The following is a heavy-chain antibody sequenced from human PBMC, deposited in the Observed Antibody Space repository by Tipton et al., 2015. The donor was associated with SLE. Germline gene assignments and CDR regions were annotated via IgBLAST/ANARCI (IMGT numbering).Heavy chain of an antibody. Sequence: LRLSCTVSGGSISSSSYYWGWIRQPPGKGLEWIGSIYYSGSTYYNPSLKSRVTISVDTSKNQFSLKLSSVTAADTAVYYCARRGYYYGMDVWGQGTTVTVSS. CDR3: ARRGYYYGMDV. V-gene: IGHV4-39*01. CDR2: IYYSGST. CDR1: GGSISSSSYY. J-gene: IGHJ6*02.